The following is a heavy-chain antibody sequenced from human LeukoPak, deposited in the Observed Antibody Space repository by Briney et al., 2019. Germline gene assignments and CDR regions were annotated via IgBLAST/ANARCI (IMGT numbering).Heavy chain of an antibody. Sequence: GGSLRLSCAASGFTFSSYSMNWVRQAPGKGLEWVSYISSSSSTIYYADSVKGRFTISRDNAKKSLYLQMNSLRAEDTAVYYCARGVRRRPDAFDIWGQGTMVTVSS. CDR2: ISSSSSTI. D-gene: IGHD6-25*01. CDR3: ARGVRRRPDAFDI. J-gene: IGHJ3*02. V-gene: IGHV3-48*01. CDR1: GFTFSSYS.